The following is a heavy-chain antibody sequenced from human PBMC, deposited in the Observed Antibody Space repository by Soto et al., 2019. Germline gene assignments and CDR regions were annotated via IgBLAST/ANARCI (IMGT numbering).Heavy chain of an antibody. CDR1: GYPFTSYS. J-gene: IGHJ4*02. D-gene: IGHD4-17*01. CDR2: INPSGGSI. Sequence: ASVKVSCKASGYPFTSYSLHWVRQAPGQGLEWMGKINPSGGSISYAQNFQGRVTMTRDTSTSTVYMELSSLRFEDTAVYYCARTNGDYANYFDCWGQGTLVTVSS. CDR3: ARTNGDYANYFDC. V-gene: IGHV1-46*01.